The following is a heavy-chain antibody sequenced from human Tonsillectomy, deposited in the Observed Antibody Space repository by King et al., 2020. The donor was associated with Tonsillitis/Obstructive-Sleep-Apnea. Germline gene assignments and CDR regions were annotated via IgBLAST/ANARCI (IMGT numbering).Heavy chain of an antibody. CDR1: GGSFSGYY. J-gene: IGHJ4*02. CDR2: TNHSGST. Sequence: VQLQRWGAGLLKPSETLSLTCAVYGGSFSGYYWNWIRQPPGKGLEWIGETNHSGSTNHNPSLKSRVTISVDTSKNQFSLKLSSVTAADTATYYCARGRTGNNGRLFDSWGQGTLVTVSS. CDR3: ARGRTGNNGRLFDS. V-gene: IGHV4-34*01. D-gene: IGHD1/OR15-1a*01.